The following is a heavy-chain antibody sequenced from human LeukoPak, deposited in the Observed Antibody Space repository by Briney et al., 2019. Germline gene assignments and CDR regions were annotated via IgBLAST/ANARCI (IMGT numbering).Heavy chain of an antibody. CDR2: IYYSGST. J-gene: IGHJ4*02. Sequence: PSETLSLTCTVSGGSISSYYWSWIRQPPGKGLEWIGYIYYSGSTNYNPSLKSRVTISVDTSKNQFSLKLSSVTAADTAVYYCARTSGSYYYFDYWGQGTLVIVSS. V-gene: IGHV4-59*01. CDR3: ARTSGSYYYFDY. D-gene: IGHD1-26*01. CDR1: GGSISSYY.